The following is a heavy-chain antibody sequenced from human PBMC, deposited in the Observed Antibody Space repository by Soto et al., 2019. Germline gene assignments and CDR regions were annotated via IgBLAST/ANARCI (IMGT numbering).Heavy chain of an antibody. CDR1: GGSFSGYY. D-gene: IGHD2-2*01. CDR2: INHSGST. V-gene: IGHV4-34*01. Sequence: QVQLQQWGAGLLKPSETLSLTCAVYGGSFSGYYWSWIRQPPGKGLEWIGEINHSGSTNYNPSLKSRVTISVDTSKNQFSLKLSSVTAADTAVYYCARGYATTRYYYYYGMDVWGQGTTVTVSS. CDR3: ARGYATTRYYYYYGMDV. J-gene: IGHJ6*02.